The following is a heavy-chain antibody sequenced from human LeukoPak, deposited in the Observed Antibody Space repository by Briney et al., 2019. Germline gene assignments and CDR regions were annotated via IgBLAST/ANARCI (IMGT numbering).Heavy chain of an antibody. D-gene: IGHD2-15*01. V-gene: IGHV1-18*01. Sequence: ASLKVSCKASGYIFTSYSISWVRQAPGQGLEWMGWISAYNGNTISAQKVKGRVTMTTDTSTSTAYMELRSLKSDDTAVYYCARASYCSDGSCYSDYWGQGTLVTVSS. CDR2: ISAYNGNT. CDR3: ARASYCSDGSCYSDY. CDR1: GYIFTSYS. J-gene: IGHJ4*02.